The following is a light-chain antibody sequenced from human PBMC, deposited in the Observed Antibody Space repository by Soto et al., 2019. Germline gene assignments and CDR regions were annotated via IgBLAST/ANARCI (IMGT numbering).Light chain of an antibody. CDR3: QQRNT. CDR1: QSISSY. Sequence: DIQMTQSPSSLSASVGDRVTITCRASQSISSYLNWYQQKPWKAPKLLIYAASSLQSGVPSRFSGSRSGTDFTLTISSLQPEDFATYYCQQRNTFGQGTKLEIK. CDR2: AAS. V-gene: IGKV1-39*01. J-gene: IGKJ2*01.